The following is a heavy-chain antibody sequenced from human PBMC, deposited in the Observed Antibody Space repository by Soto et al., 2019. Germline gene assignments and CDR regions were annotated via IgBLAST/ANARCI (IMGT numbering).Heavy chain of an antibody. J-gene: IGHJ4*02. Sequence: QVQLVQSGAEVKKPRASVKVSCKASGYTFTSYGISWVRQAPGQGLEWMGWISAYNGNTNYAQKLQGRATMTTDTSTRTAYMERRSLRSDDTAVYYCARDGYSTNFAYWGQGTLVTVSS. V-gene: IGHV1-18*01. D-gene: IGHD6-13*01. CDR3: ARDGYSTNFAY. CDR2: ISAYNGNT. CDR1: GYTFTSYG.